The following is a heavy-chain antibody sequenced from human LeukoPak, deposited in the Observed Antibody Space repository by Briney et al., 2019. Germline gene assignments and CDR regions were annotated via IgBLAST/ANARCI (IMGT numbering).Heavy chain of an antibody. J-gene: IGHJ6*02. Sequence: GGSLRLSCAASGFTFSNAWMSWVRQAPGKGLEWVGRIKSKTDGGTTDYAAPVKGRFTISRDDSKNTLYLQMNSLKTEDTAVYYCTTGGSTMIVVVTPPSDGMDVWGQGTTVTVSS. V-gene: IGHV3-15*01. D-gene: IGHD3-22*01. CDR1: GFTFSNAW. CDR2: IKSKTDGGTT. CDR3: TTGGSTMIVVVTPPSDGMDV.